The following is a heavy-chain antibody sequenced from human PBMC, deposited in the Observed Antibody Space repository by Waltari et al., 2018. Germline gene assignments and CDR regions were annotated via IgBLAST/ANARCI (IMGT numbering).Heavy chain of an antibody. Sequence: EVQLVESGGGLAQPGGSLRLSCAASGLTFRSHVMNWVRQAPGKGLEWLSYISGSSFTIYYADSVKGRFTISRDNAENSVYLQMNSLRAEDTAVYYCARDVGYCSGGSCPAMDVWGKGTTVTISS. CDR2: ISGSSFTI. D-gene: IGHD2-15*01. J-gene: IGHJ6*04. V-gene: IGHV3-48*04. CDR3: ARDVGYCSGGSCPAMDV. CDR1: GLTFRSHV.